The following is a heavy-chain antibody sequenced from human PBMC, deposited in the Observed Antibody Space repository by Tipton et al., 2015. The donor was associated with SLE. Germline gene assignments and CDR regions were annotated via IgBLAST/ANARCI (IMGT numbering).Heavy chain of an antibody. CDR1: GFTVSSNY. J-gene: IGHJ4*02. D-gene: IGHD6-19*01. Sequence: GSLRLSCAASGFTVSSNYMSWVRQAPGKGLEWVSVIYSGGSTYYADSVKGRFTISRDNSKNTLYLQMNSLRAEDTAVYYRARDRGSDWFDFDYWGQGTLVTVSS. CDR2: IYSGGST. V-gene: IGHV3-53*05. CDR3: ARDRGSDWFDFDY.